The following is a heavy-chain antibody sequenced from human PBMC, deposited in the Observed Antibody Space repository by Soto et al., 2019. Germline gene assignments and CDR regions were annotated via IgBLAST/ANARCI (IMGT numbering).Heavy chain of an antibody. Sequence: EVQLVEFGGGLVQPGRSLRLSCAASGFIFDDYAMHWVRQAPGKGLEWVSGISWNSANIGYADSVNGRFTISRDNAKKSLILQMNALRPEDTAVYYCTKGREYTRDWYGYYFYFGMDVWGQGTTVTVSS. V-gene: IGHV3-9*01. CDR2: ISWNSANI. CDR3: TKGREYTRDWYGYYFYFGMDV. CDR1: GFIFDDYA. D-gene: IGHD6-19*01. J-gene: IGHJ6*02.